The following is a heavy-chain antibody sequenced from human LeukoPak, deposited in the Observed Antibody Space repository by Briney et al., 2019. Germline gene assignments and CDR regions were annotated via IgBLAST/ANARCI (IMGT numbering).Heavy chain of an antibody. Sequence: SETLSLTCTVSGGSIRSSSYYWGWIRQPPGKGLEWIGSIYYSGSTYYNPSLKSRVTISVDTSKNQFSLKLSSVTAADTAVYYCARGELLPDYWGQGTLVTVSS. CDR3: ARGELLPDY. J-gene: IGHJ4*02. V-gene: IGHV4-39*07. CDR2: IYYSGST. D-gene: IGHD1-26*01. CDR1: GGSIRSSSYY.